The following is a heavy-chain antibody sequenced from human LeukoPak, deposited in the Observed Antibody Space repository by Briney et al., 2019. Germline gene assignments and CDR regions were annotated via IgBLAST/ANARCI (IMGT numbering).Heavy chain of an antibody. J-gene: IGHJ4*02. CDR1: GFTFSSYW. Sequence: GGSLRLSCAASGFTFSSYWMTWVRQAPGKGLEWVANIKQDGSERNYVDSVKGRFTISRDNAKNSLYLQMNTLRDEDTAGYYCATGAGCGYWGQGTLVTVPS. D-gene: IGHD6-19*01. CDR2: IKQDGSER. CDR3: ATGAGCGY. V-gene: IGHV3-7*03.